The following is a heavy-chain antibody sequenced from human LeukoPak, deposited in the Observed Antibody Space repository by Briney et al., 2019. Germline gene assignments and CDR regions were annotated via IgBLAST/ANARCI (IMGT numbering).Heavy chain of an antibody. D-gene: IGHD6-19*01. CDR1: GYSFTSYG. J-gene: IGHJ1*01. V-gene: IGHV1-18*01. CDR3: ARDFEQYSSGWYGDFQH. Sequence: GESLKISCKGSGYSFTSYGISWVRQAPGQGLEWMGWISDYNGKTNCAQKFQGRLTMTTDTSTSTVYMDLRSLRSDDTAVYYCARDFEQYSSGWYGDFQHWGQGTLVTVSS. CDR2: ISDYNGKT.